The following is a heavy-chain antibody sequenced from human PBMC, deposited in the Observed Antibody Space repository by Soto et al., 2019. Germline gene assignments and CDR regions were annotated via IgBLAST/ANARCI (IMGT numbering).Heavy chain of an antibody. J-gene: IGHJ3*02. D-gene: IGHD3-10*01. CDR2: IYHSGST. CDR1: GGSISSGGYS. V-gene: IGHV4-30-2*01. Sequence: SETLSLTCAVSGGSISSGGYSWSWIRQPPGKGLEWIGYIYHSGSTYYNPSLKSRVTISVDRSKNQFSLKLSSVTAADTAVYYCARDGPMDRAFDIWGQGTMVTVSS. CDR3: ARDGPMDRAFDI.